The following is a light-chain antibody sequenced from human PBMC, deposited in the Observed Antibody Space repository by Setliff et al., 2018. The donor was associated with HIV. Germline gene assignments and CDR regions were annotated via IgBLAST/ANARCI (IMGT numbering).Light chain of an antibody. CDR2: EGI. V-gene: IGLV2-23*01. CDR1: SSDVGSYNL. CDR3: CSYGSSGTYV. Sequence: QSVLTQPASVSGSPGQPIIVSCIGTSSDVGSYNLVSWCQQHPGKVPKLIIYEGIKRPSGVSNRFSGSKSGNTASLTISGLQAEDEADYYCCSYGSSGTYVFGGGTKVTVL. J-gene: IGLJ1*01.